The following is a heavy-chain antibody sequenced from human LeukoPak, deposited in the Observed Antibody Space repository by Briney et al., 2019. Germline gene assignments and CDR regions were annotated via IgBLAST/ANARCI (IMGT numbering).Heavy chain of an antibody. D-gene: IGHD1-26*01. CDR3: AKGQVGANWYFDY. J-gene: IGHJ4*02. V-gene: IGHV3-30*02. Sequence: GGSLRLSCAASGFTFSGYSMNWVRQAPGKGLEWVAFTRYDAINKYYADSVKGRFTISRDNSKNTLYLQMNSLRAEDTAIYYCAKGQVGANWYFDYWGQGTLVTVSS. CDR2: TRYDAINK. CDR1: GFTFSGYS.